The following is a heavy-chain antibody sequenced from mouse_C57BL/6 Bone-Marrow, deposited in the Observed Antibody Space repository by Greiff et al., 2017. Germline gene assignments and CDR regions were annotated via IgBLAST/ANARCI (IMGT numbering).Heavy chain of an antibody. V-gene: IGHV14-1*01. J-gene: IGHJ2*01. CDR3: STFSCDSRGLDY. CDR2: IDPEDGDT. D-gene: IGHD1-1*01. Sequence: EVQLQQSGAELVRPGASVKLSCTASGFNIKDDYMPWVKQRPEQGLEWIGRIDPEDGDTEYAPKFPGKATMTTDTSSNTADLQLSSLTSEDTAVQYLSTFSCDSRGLDYWGQGTTLTVS. CDR1: GFNIKDDY.